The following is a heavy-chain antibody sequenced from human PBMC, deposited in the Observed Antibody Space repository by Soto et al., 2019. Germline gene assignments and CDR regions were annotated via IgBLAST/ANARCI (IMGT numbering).Heavy chain of an antibody. V-gene: IGHV4-61*01. Sequence: NPSETLSLTCTVSGGSVSSGSYYWSWIRQPPGKGLEWIGYIYYSGSTNYNPSLKSRVTISVDTSKNQFSLKLSSVTAADTAVYYCARDPQGWFDPWGQGTLVTVSS. J-gene: IGHJ5*02. CDR1: GGSVSSGSYY. CDR2: IYYSGST. CDR3: ARDPQGWFDP.